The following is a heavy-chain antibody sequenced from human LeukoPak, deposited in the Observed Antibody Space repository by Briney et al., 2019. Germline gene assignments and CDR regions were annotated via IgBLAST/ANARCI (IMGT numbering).Heavy chain of an antibody. D-gene: IGHD2-8*02. V-gene: IGHV3-30*03. J-gene: IGHJ6*03. Sequence: GSLRLSCAASGFTFSSYGMHWVRQAPGKGLEWVAVISYDGSNKYYADSVKGRFTISRDNSKNTLYLQMNSLRAEDTAVYFCASRYCTGVNCFAASYICMDVWGKGTTVTVSS. CDR1: GFTFSSYG. CDR2: ISYDGSNK. CDR3: ASRYCTGVNCFAASYICMDV.